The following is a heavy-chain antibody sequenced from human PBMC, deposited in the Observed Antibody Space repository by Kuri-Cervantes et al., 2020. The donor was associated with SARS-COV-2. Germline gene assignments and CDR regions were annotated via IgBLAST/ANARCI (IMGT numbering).Heavy chain of an antibody. D-gene: IGHD1-26*01. CDR2: IRYDGSNK. CDR1: GFTFSNAW. Sequence: GGSLRLSCAASGFTFSNAWMSWVRQAPGKGLEWVAFIRYDGSNKYYADSVKGRFTISRDNSKNTLYLQMNSLRAEDTAVYYCANRGALSGSYYYYYYYYMDVWGKGTTVTVSS. V-gene: IGHV3-30*02. CDR3: ANRGALSGSYYYYYYYYMDV. J-gene: IGHJ6*03.